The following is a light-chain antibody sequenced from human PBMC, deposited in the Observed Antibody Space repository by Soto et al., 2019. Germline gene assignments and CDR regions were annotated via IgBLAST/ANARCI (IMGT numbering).Light chain of an antibody. CDR1: QSISTH. V-gene: IGKV1-5*01. CDR2: DAS. Sequence: EIQMTQSPSTLSASVGDRDTITCRASQSISTHLAWYQQKPGKAPEVLIYDASTLEIGVPSRFSGSGSGTKFTLTISSLQPDDFATYYCQQYSSNLYTFGQGTKLEIK. CDR3: QQYSSNLYT. J-gene: IGKJ2*01.